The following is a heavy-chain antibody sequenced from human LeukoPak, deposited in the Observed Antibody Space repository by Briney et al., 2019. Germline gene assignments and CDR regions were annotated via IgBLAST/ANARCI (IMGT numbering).Heavy chain of an antibody. D-gene: IGHD3-10*01. CDR3: ARHGRYYYYMDV. V-gene: IGHV5-51*01. CDR1: GYIFTNYW. Sequence: GESLKISCKGSGYIFTNYWIAWVRQMPGEGLEWMGIIYPGDSNIKYSPSFQGQVTISADKSINTAYLQWGSLKASDTAMYYCARHGRYYYYMDVWGKGTTVTVSS. J-gene: IGHJ6*03. CDR2: IYPGDSNI.